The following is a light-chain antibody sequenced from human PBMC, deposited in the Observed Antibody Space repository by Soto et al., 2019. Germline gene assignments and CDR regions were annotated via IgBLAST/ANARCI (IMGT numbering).Light chain of an antibody. Sequence: IVLMQSPGTLSLSPGERATLSCTSSEIVRGPYLTWYQLKPDQAPRLLIYAASIRATGIPERISGSGSGTDFTLTITRLETADSAVYYCEQYDGSVLTFGGGTKVEIK. CDR2: AAS. V-gene: IGKV3-20*01. CDR3: EQYDGSVLT. CDR1: EIVRGPY. J-gene: IGKJ4*01.